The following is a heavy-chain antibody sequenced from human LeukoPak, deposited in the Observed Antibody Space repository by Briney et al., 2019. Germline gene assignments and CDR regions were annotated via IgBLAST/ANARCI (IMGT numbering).Heavy chain of an antibody. D-gene: IGHD5-18*01. CDR3: ARAGDTAMAYRAAAFDI. Sequence: SVKVSCKASGGTFSSYAISWVRQAPGQGLEWMGRIIPIFGTANYAQKFQGRVTITTDESTSTAYMELSSLRSEDTAVHYCARAGDTAMAYRAAAFDIWGQGTMVTVSS. V-gene: IGHV1-69*05. CDR2: IIPIFGTA. J-gene: IGHJ3*02. CDR1: GGTFSSYA.